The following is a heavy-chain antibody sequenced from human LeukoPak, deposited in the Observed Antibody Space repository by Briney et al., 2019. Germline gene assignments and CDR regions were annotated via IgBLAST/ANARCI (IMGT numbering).Heavy chain of an antibody. V-gene: IGHV1-2*02. CDR2: INPNSGGT. CDR1: GYIFTGHY. J-gene: IGHJ3*01. Sequence: ASVKVSCKASGYIFTGHYIHWVRQAPGQGLEWVGWINPNSGGTTYAQKFQGRVTMTRDTSITTAYMDLSRLDSDDTAEYFCAIGDRSSSILEGALDVWGQGTIVGVSS. CDR3: AIGDRSSSILEGALDV. D-gene: IGHD6-6*01.